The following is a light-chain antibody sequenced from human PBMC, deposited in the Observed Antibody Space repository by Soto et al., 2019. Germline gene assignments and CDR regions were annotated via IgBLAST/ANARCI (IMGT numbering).Light chain of an antibody. J-gene: IGKJ4*01. CDR1: LNIRAE. CDR2: DTT. V-gene: IGKV1-6*01. CDR3: QQGASFPLA. Sequence: AIQVTQSPSSLSASVGDRVTITCRASLNIRAELDWYQQKPGKAPKRLIYDTTTLQSWVPSRFSGDGSGTEFTLTISSLQSEDFATYFCQQGASFPLAFGGGTKVEIK.